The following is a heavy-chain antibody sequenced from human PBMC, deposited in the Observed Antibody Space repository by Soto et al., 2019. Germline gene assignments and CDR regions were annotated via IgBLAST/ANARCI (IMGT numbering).Heavy chain of an antibody. J-gene: IGHJ4*02. Sequence: QLQLQESGPGLVKPSETLSLTCTVSGGSISSSSYYWGWIRQPPGKGLEWIGSIYYSGSTYYNPSLNVRVTISVDTSKNQFSLKLSSVTAADTAVYYCATLPDDIEYCSGGSCYYPTPPPPDYWGQGTLVTVSS. CDR2: IYYSGST. CDR3: ATLPDDIEYCSGGSCYYPTPPPPDY. CDR1: GGSISSSSYY. V-gene: IGHV4-39*01. D-gene: IGHD2-15*01.